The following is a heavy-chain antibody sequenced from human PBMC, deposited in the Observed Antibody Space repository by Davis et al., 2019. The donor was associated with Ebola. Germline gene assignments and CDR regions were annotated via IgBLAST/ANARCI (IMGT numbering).Heavy chain of an antibody. D-gene: IGHD2-2*01. V-gene: IGHV4-31*03. CDR1: GGSISSGGYY. CDR3: ARADIVVVPAAIYSQFDP. J-gene: IGHJ5*02. Sequence: PSETLSLTCTVSGGSISSGGYYWSWIRQHPGKGLEWIGYIYYSGSTYYNPSLKSRVTISVDTSKNQFSLKLSSVTAADTAVYYCARADIVVVPAAIYSQFDPWGQGTLVTVSS. CDR2: IYYSGST.